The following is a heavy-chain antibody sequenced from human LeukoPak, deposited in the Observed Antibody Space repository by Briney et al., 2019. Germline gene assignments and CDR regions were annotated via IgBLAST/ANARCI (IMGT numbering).Heavy chain of an antibody. Sequence: GGSLRLSCAASGFTFSSYAMSWVRQAPGKGLEWVSAISGSGGSTYYADSVKGRFTISRDNSKNTLYLQMNSLKTEDTAVYYCARDGYCSGGTCYPSGWFDPWGQGTLVTVSS. J-gene: IGHJ5*02. CDR3: ARDGYCSGGTCYPSGWFDP. CDR1: GFTFSSYA. CDR2: ISGSGGST. V-gene: IGHV3-23*01. D-gene: IGHD2-15*01.